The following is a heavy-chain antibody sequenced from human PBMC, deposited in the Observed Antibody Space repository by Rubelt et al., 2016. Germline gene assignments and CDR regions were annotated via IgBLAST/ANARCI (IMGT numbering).Heavy chain of an antibody. CDR2: IYYSGST. CDR1: GGSISSYY. J-gene: IGHJ2*01. V-gene: IGHV4-59*01. CDR3: ARLGYQTYWYFDL. D-gene: IGHD5-12*01. Sequence: QVQLQESGPELVKPSETLSLTCTVSGGSISSYYWSWVRQPPGKGLEWIGYIYYSGSTNYNPSLKSRVTLSVDTSKNQFSLKLCSVTAADTAVYYCARLGYQTYWYFDLWGRGTLVTVSS.